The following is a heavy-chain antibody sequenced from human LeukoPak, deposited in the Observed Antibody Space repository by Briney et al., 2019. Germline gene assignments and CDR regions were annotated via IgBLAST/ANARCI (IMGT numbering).Heavy chain of an antibody. D-gene: IGHD4-23*01. CDR2: IYSGSST. V-gene: IGHV3-66*01. Sequence: GGSLRLSRGASGFTVGSTYMSWVRQAPGKGLEVVSVIYSGSSTYYADSVKGRFSISRDNSKTTLYLQMNSLRAEDTAVYYSAREGGNSQWDVWGQGSTVTVSS. J-gene: IGHJ6*01. CDR1: GFTVGSTY. CDR3: AREGGNSQWDV.